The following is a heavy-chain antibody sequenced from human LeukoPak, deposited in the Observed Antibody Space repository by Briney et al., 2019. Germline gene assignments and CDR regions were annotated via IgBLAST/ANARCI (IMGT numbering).Heavy chain of an antibody. CDR1: GFTFSSYG. Sequence: PGGSLRLSCAASGFTFSSYGMHWVRQAPGKGLEWVAFIRYDGSNKYYADSVKGRFTISRDNSKNTLYLQMNSLRAEDTAVYYCSKFAYSSGSFDYWGQGTLVTVSS. J-gene: IGHJ4*02. CDR2: IRYDGSNK. CDR3: SKFAYSSGSFDY. D-gene: IGHD6-19*01. V-gene: IGHV3-30*02.